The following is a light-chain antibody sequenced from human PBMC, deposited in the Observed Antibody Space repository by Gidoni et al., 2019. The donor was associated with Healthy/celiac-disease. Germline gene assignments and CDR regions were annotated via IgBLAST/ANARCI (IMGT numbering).Light chain of an antibody. CDR2: WAS. V-gene: IGKV4-1*01. J-gene: IGKJ3*01. CDR1: QSVLYSSNNKNY. Sequence: LDSLAVSLGERDTINCKSSQSVLYSSNNKNYLAWYQQKPGQPPKLLIYWASTRESGVPDRFSGSGSGTDFTLTISSLQAEDVAVYYCQQYYSTPTFGPGTKVDIK. CDR3: QQYYSTPT.